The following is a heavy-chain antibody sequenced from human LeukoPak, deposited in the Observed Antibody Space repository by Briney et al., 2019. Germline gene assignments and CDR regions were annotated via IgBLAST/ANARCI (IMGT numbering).Heavy chain of an antibody. Sequence: GRSLRLSCAASGFTFTAYLIHGVRQAPGKGLEGGAVMSSDGNAIFCADSVKGRFTISRDNYKNTLYLQMNSLRAEDTAVYYCVRESEYYFDHPASFDYWGQGTLVTVSS. CDR1: GFTFTAYL. CDR3: VRESEYYFDHPASFDY. V-gene: IGHV3-30-3*01. J-gene: IGHJ4*02. D-gene: IGHD3-22*01. CDR2: MSSDGNAI.